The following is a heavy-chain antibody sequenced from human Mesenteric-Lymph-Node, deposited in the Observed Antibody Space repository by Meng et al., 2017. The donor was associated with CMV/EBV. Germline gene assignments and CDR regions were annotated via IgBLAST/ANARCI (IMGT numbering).Heavy chain of an antibody. J-gene: IGHJ3*01. CDR1: GFTFSSYS. CDR2: ISSSSSYI. Sequence: GESLKISCAASGFTFSSYSMNWVRQAPGKGLEWVSSISSSSSYIYYADSVKGRFTISRDNAKNSLYLQMNSLRAEDTAVYYCARWGSPEDTFTVWGQGTMVTVSS. V-gene: IGHV3-21*01. D-gene: IGHD3-10*01. CDR3: ARWGSPEDTFTV.